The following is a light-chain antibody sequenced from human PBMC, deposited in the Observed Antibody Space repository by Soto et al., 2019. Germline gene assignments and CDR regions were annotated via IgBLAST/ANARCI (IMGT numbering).Light chain of an antibody. CDR2: DVS. CDR1: SSYVGGYNY. V-gene: IGLV2-14*03. CDR3: SSYTSSSTRV. Sequence: QSVLTQPASVSGSPGQSITISCTGTSSYVGGYNYVSWYQQHPGKASKLMIYDVSNRPSGVSNRFSGSKSGNTASLTISGLQAEDEADYYCSSYTSSSTRVFGTGTKVTVL. J-gene: IGLJ1*01.